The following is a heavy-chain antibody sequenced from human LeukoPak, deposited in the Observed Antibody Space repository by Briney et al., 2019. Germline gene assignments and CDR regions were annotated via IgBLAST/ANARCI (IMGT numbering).Heavy chain of an antibody. J-gene: IGHJ4*02. D-gene: IGHD4-17*01. Sequence: PEASVKVSCKASGYTFTSYAMHWVRQAPGQRLEWMGWINAGNGNTKYSQKFQGRVTITRDTSASTVYMELSSLRSEDTAVYYCARGPPDDYGLDYWGQGTLVTVSS. V-gene: IGHV1-3*01. CDR2: INAGNGNT. CDR1: GYTFTSYA. CDR3: ARGPPDDYGLDY.